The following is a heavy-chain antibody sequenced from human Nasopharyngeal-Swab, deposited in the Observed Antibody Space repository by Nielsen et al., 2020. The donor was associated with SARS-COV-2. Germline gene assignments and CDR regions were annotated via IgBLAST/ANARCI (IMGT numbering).Heavy chain of an antibody. J-gene: IGHJ4*02. CDR3: ARDRESLNIVVVPAARTYYFDY. D-gene: IGHD2-2*01. CDR2: INTNTGNP. V-gene: IGHV7-4-1*02. Sequence: WVRQAPGQGLEWMGWINTNTGNPTYAQGFTGRFVFSLDTSVSTAYPQISSLKAEDTAVYYCARDRESLNIVVVPAARTYYFDYWGQGTLVTVSS.